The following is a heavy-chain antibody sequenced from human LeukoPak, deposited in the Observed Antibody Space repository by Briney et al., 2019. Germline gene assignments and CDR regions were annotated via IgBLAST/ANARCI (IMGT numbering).Heavy chain of an antibody. CDR2: ISGSGYYS. CDR1: GFTFSKYW. J-gene: IGHJ4*02. D-gene: IGHD1-26*01. Sequence: GGSLRLSCAASGFTFSKYWLHWVRQAPGKGLEWVSVISGSGYYSYYADSVKGRFTVSRDNSKTTLYLQMNSLRADDTAVYYCAKGGPTGSNHFDFWGQGTLVTVSS. CDR3: AKGGPTGSNHFDF. V-gene: IGHV3-23*01.